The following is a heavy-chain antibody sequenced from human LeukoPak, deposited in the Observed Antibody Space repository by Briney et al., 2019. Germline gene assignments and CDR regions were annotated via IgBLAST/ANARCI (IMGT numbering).Heavy chain of an antibody. CDR2: ISSSSSYI. Sequence: PGVSLRLSCAASGFTFSSYSMNWVRQAPGKGLEWVSSISSSSSYIYYADSVKGRFTISRDNAKNSLYLQMNSLRAEDTAVYYCARDSRYGSGSYQPPGYWGQGTLVTVSS. J-gene: IGHJ4*02. CDR3: ARDSRYGSGSYQPPGY. V-gene: IGHV3-21*01. CDR1: GFTFSSYS. D-gene: IGHD3-10*01.